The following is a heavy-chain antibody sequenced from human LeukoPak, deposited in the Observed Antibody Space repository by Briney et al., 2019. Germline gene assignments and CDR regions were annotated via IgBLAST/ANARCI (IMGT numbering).Heavy chain of an antibody. CDR2: IDWDDDK. D-gene: IGHD2-8*01. CDR3: ARMQVWVCINVVGQNHAFDI. CDR1: GFSLSTSGMC. Sequence: ESGPTLVNPTQTLTLTCTFSGFSLSTSGMCVSWIRQPPGKALEWLARIDWDDDKYYSTSLKTRLTISKDTSKNQVVLTMTTMDPWDPATYYCARMQVWVCINVVGQNHAFDIWGQGTMVTVSS. V-gene: IGHV2-70*11. J-gene: IGHJ3*02.